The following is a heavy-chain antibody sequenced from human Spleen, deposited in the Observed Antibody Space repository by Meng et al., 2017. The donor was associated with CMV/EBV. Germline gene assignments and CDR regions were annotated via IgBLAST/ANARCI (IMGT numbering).Heavy chain of an antibody. J-gene: IGHJ5*02. V-gene: IGHV4-34*10. Sequence: SETLSLTCAVFGGSGGSFNHYQWSWIRQFPGKGLEWIGEINYSGTTKYNSSLKSRVTLSVDTSNNQFSLKLSPMTAADTAVYYCARGRYAHGYGTWFDPWGQGTLVTVSS. CDR2: INYSGTT. D-gene: IGHD3-16*01. CDR1: GGSGGSFNHYQ. CDR3: ARGRYAHGYGTWFDP.